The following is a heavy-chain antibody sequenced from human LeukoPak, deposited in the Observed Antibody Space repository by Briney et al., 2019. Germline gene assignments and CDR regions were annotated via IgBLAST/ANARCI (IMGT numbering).Heavy chain of an antibody. CDR3: ARDPYSGGYGPYYYYYMDV. V-gene: IGHV3-21*01. CDR2: ISGSSSYI. D-gene: IGHD1-26*01. CDR1: GFTFSSYS. Sequence: GGSLRLSCAASGFTFSSYSMNWVRQAPGKGLEWVSSISGSSSYIYYADSVKGRFTISRHNAKNSLYLQMNSLRAEDTAVYYCARDPYSGGYGPYYYYYMDVWGKGTTVTISS. J-gene: IGHJ6*03.